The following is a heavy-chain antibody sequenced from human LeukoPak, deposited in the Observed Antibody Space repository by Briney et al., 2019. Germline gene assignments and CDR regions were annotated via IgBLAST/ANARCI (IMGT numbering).Heavy chain of an antibody. J-gene: IGHJ5*02. CDR3: ARGPYDILTGSNWFDP. V-gene: IGHV4-31*03. Sequence: SQTLSLTCTVSGGSISSGGYYWSWIRQHPGKGLEWIGYIYYSGSTYYNPSLKSRVTISVDTSKNQFSLKPSSVTAADTAVYYCARGPYDILTGSNWFDPWGQGTLVTVSS. D-gene: IGHD3-9*01. CDR1: GGSISSGGYY. CDR2: IYYSGST.